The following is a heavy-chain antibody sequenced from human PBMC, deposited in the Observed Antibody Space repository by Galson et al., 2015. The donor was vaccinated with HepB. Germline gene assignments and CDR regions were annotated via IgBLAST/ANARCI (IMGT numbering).Heavy chain of an antibody. J-gene: IGHJ1*01. D-gene: IGHD6-13*01. CDR3: ARDYSSCWRVRSYSEYFLH. V-gene: IGHV3-30*04. CDR1: GFTFSSYA. Sequence: SLRLSCAASGFTFSSYAMHWVRQAPGKGLEWVAVISYDGSNKYYADSVKGRFTISRDNSKNTLYLQMNSLRAEDTAVYYCARDYSSCWRVRSYSEYFLHWGHGTLVTVS. CDR2: ISYDGSNK.